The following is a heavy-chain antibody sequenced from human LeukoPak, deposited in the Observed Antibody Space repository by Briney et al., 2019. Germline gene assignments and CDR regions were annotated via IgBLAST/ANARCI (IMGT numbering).Heavy chain of an antibody. Sequence: ASVTVSFTASGYTFTGYYMHWVRQAPGQGLEWMGWINPNSGGTNYAQKFQGRVTMTRDTSISTAYMELSRLRSDDTAVYYCARAPVTSNPWFDPWGQGTLVTVSS. D-gene: IGHD4-11*01. CDR3: ARAPVTSNPWFDP. V-gene: IGHV1-2*02. CDR2: INPNSGGT. J-gene: IGHJ5*02. CDR1: GYTFTGYY.